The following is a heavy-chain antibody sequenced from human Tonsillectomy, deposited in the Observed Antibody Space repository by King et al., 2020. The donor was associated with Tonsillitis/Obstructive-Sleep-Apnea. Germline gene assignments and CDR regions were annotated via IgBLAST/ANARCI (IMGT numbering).Heavy chain of an antibody. V-gene: IGHV4-59*01. CDR2: IYNSGTT. Sequence: QLQESGPGLVKPSETLSLTCTVSSGSISSYSWSWIRQPPGKGLEWIGFIYNSGTTTYSPSLKSRVTISVDTSNNQFSLKLNSVTAADTAVYYCARNLELYSDLPPYYFDYWGQGTLVTVSS. CDR3: ARNLELYSDLPPYYFDY. D-gene: IGHD4-17*01. CDR1: SGSISSYS. J-gene: IGHJ4*02.